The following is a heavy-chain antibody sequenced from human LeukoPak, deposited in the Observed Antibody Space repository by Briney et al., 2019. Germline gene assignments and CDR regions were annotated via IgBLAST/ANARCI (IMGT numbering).Heavy chain of an antibody. CDR3: ARDRPSYDPVQQIDAFDI. V-gene: IGHV1-18*01. CDR2: ISAYNGNT. D-gene: IGHD1-1*01. CDR1: GYTFTSYG. J-gene: IGHJ3*02. Sequence: ASVKVSCKASGYTFTSYGISWVRQAPGQGLEWMGWISAYNGNTNYAQKLQGRVTMTTDTSTSTAYMELRSLGSDDTAVYYCARDRPSYDPVQQIDAFDIWGQGTMVTVSS.